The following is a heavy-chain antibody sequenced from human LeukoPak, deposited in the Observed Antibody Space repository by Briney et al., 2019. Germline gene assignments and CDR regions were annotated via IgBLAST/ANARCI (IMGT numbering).Heavy chain of an antibody. CDR1: GYTFTGYY. J-gene: IGHJ4*02. D-gene: IGHD7-27*01. CDR3: ARDLTGSGGG. CDR2: INPNSGGT. Sequence: ASVKVSCKASGYTFTGYYMHWVRQAPGQGLEWMGWINPNSGGTNYAQKFQGRVTMTRDTSISTAYMELSSLRSDDTAVYYCARDLTGSGGGWGQGTLVTVSS. V-gene: IGHV1-2*02.